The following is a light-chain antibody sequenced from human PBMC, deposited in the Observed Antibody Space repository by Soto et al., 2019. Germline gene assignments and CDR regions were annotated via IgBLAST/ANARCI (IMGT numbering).Light chain of an antibody. Sequence: DIQMTQSPSTVSASVGDRVTITCRASQKISIWLAWYHQKPGQAPKVLIADASTLQSGVPQRFSGRGSETEFTLTSSSLQPEDYGIYYCQQYKSFSWTFGRGTRVDI. J-gene: IGKJ1*01. CDR1: QKISIW. CDR3: QQYKSFSWT. V-gene: IGKV1-5*01. CDR2: DAS.